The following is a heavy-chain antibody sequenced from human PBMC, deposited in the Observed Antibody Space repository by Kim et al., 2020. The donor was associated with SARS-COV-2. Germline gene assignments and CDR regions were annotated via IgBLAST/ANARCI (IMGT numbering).Heavy chain of an antibody. CDR1: GFTFSTYG. Sequence: GGSLRLSCAASGFTFSTYGMSWVRQAPGKGLEWVSSISASGDNTHYADSVKGRFTISGDNSKNTLYLQMNSLRADDTAVYYCAKGATGGGSGSYYCHYWGQGTLVTVSS. CDR2: ISASGDNT. CDR3: AKGATGGGSGSYYCHY. D-gene: IGHD3-10*01. V-gene: IGHV3-23*01. J-gene: IGHJ4*02.